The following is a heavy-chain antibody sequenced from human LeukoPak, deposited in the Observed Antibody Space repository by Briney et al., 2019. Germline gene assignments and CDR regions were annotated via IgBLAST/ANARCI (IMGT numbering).Heavy chain of an antibody. D-gene: IGHD3-3*01. J-gene: IGHJ6*02. CDR1: GGSFSGYY. CDR3: AREHYDFYGMDI. V-gene: IGHV4-59*01. Sequence: SETLSLTCAVYGGSFSGYYWSWIRQPPGKGLEWIGYISHSGSANYNPSLESRVTISVDTSRNQFSLKLNSVTAADTAVYYCAREHYDFYGMDIWGQGTTVTVSS. CDR2: ISHSGSA.